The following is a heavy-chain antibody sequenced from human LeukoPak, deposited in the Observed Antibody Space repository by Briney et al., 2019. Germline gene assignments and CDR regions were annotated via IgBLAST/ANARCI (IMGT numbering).Heavy chain of an antibody. CDR3: AREIDYYDSSGFLEAFDI. CDR2: IYTSGST. V-gene: IGHV4-61*02. Sequence: SQTLSLTCTVSGGSISSGSYYWSWIRQPAGKGLEWIGRIYTSGSTNYNPSLKSRVTISVDTSKNQFSLKLSPVTAADTAVYYCAREIDYYDSSGFLEAFDIWGQGTMVTVSS. CDR1: GGSISSGSYY. D-gene: IGHD3-22*01. J-gene: IGHJ3*02.